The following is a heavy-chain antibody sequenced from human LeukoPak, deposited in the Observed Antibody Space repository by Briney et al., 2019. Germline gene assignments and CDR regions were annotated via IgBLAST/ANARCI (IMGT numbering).Heavy chain of an antibody. Sequence: SETLSLTCTVSGGSISSYYRSWIRQPPGKGLEWLGYIYYSGSTNYNPSLKSRVTISVDTSKNQFSLNLTSVTTADTAVYYCARDRNYYDSSGYYRWFDPWGQGTLVTVSS. CDR2: IYYSGST. CDR1: GGSISSYY. CDR3: ARDRNYYDSSGYYRWFDP. V-gene: IGHV4-59*01. D-gene: IGHD3-22*01. J-gene: IGHJ5*02.